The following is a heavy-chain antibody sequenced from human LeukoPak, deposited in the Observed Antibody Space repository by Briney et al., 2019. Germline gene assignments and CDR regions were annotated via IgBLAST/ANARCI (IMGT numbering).Heavy chain of an antibody. V-gene: IGHV4-34*01. D-gene: IGHD3-9*01. CDR3: ARDVLRYFAAARPWFDP. CDR2: INHSGST. J-gene: IGHJ5*02. CDR1: GGSFSGYY. Sequence: PSETLSLTCAVYGGSFSGYYWSWIRQPPGKGLEWIGEINHSGSTNCNPSLKSRVTISVDTSKNQFSLKLSSVTAADTAVYYCARDVLRYFAAARPWFDPWGQGTLVTVSS.